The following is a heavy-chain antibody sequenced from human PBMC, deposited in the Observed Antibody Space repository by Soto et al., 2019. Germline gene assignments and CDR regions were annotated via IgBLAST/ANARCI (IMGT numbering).Heavy chain of an antibody. J-gene: IGHJ4*02. Sequence: PXXSLRLDCAASGFTFNNYAMHWVPQAPGKGLEWVATISATGGSTYYADSVKGRFTISRDNSKNTLYLQMNGLRVEDTAVYYCAKDRLAGNFDYWGQGTQVTVSS. V-gene: IGHV3-23*01. CDR2: ISATGGST. CDR3: AKDRLAGNFDY. CDR1: GFTFNNYA.